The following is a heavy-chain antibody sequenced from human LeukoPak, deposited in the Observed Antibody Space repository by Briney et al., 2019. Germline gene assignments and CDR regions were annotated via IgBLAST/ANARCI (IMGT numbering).Heavy chain of an antibody. CDR3: ARGNYYLGMDV. J-gene: IGHJ6*02. CDR2: IYYSGST. V-gene: IGHV4-59*01. Sequence: SETLSLTCTVSGGSMGSYYWSWIRQPPGKGLEWIGYIYYSGSTNNNPSLRGRVTISVDTSKNQLSLKLSSVTAADTAVYYCARGNYYLGMDVWGQGTTVTVSS. CDR1: GGSMGSYY.